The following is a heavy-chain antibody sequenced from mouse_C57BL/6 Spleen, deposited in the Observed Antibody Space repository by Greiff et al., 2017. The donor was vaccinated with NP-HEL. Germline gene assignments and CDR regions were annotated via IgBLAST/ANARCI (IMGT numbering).Heavy chain of an antibody. CDR2: INPSSGYT. V-gene: IGHV1-7*01. J-gene: IGHJ2*01. CDR3: ARAGTTVVATRVLDY. D-gene: IGHD1-1*01. CDR1: GYTFTSYW. Sequence: QVQLQQSGADLAKPGASVKLSCKASGYTFTSYWMPWVKQRPGQGLEWIGYINPSSGYTKYIQKFKDKATFTADKSSSTAYMQLSSLTYEDSAAYYCARAGTTVVATRVLDYWGQGTTLTVSS.